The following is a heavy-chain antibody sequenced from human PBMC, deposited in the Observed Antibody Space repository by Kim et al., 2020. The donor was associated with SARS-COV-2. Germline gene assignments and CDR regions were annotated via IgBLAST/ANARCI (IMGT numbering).Heavy chain of an antibody. CDR3: ARDPLLWFGELFDY. J-gene: IGHJ4*02. V-gene: IGHV3-30*07. D-gene: IGHD3-10*01. Sequence: ADSVKGRFTISRDNSKNTLYLQMNSLRAEDTAVYYCARDPLLWFGELFDYWGQGTLVTVSS.